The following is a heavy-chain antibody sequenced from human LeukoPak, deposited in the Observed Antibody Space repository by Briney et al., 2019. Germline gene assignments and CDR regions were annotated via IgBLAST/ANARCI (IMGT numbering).Heavy chain of an antibody. J-gene: IGHJ4*02. Sequence: SQTLSLTCTVSSGSISSGGYYWSWIRQPPGKGLEWIGEINHSGSTNYNPSLKSRVTISVDTSKNQFSLKLSSVTAADTAVYYCARAPWRQVLRFDYWGQGTLVTVSS. CDR2: INHSGST. CDR1: SGSISSGGYY. V-gene: IGHV4-61*08. CDR3: ARAPWRQVLRFDY. D-gene: IGHD3-3*01.